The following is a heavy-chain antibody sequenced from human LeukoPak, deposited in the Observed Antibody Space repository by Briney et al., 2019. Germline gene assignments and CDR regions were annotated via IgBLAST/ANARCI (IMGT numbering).Heavy chain of an antibody. CDR1: GDSVSSNSAA. V-gene: IGHV6-1*01. CDR3: ARGAGGVIIYPYNYHYYYMDV. D-gene: IGHD3-3*01. Sequence: SQTLSLTCAISGDSVSSNSAAWNWIRQSPSRGLEWLGRTYYRSKWYNDYAVSVKSRITINPGTSKNQFSLQLKSVTPEDTAVYYCARGAGGVIIYPYNYHYYYMDVWGKGTTVTVSS. J-gene: IGHJ6*03. CDR2: TYYRSKWYN.